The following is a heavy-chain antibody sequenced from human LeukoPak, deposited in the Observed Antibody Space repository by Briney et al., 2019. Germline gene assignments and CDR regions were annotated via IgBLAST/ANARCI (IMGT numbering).Heavy chain of an antibody. CDR1: GFTFSSYW. V-gene: IGHV3-74*01. CDR3: ARARIAVAGALNAFDY. D-gene: IGHD6-19*01. CDR2: INGAGSTT. J-gene: IGHJ4*02. Sequence: GGSLRLSCAASGFTFSSYWMHWVRQAPGKGLVWVSRINGAGSTTNYAYSVKGRFTISRDNARYSLYLQMNSLSVEDTAVYYCARARIAVAGALNAFDYWGQGTLVTVSS.